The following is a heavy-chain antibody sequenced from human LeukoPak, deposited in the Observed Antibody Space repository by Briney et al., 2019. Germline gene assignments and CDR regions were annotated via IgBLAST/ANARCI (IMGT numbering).Heavy chain of an antibody. V-gene: IGHV3-11*01. J-gene: IGHJ5*02. CDR2: ISSSGSTI. D-gene: IGHD6-13*01. CDR1: GFTFSDYY. CDR3: ARVQKGIAAAGAGGGWFEP. Sequence: PGGSLRLSCAASGFTFSDYYMSWIRQAPGKGLEWVSYISSSGSTIYYADSVRGQFTISRDNAKNSLHLQMNSLRAEDTAVYYCARVQKGIAAAGAGGGWFEPWGQGTLVTVSA.